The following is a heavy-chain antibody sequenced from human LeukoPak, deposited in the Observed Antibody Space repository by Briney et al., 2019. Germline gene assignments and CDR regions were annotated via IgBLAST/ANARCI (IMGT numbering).Heavy chain of an antibody. CDR2: INPNSGGT. CDR1: GYTFSGYY. Sequence: ASVKVSCKASGYTFSGYYIHWVRQAPGQGLEWMGWINPNSGGTDYAPNFQGRVTMTRDTSISTAYMELSRLRSDDTAVYYCATPTVTTGAFDIWGQGTMVIVSS. V-gene: IGHV1-2*02. J-gene: IGHJ3*02. D-gene: IGHD4-17*01. CDR3: ATPTVTTGAFDI.